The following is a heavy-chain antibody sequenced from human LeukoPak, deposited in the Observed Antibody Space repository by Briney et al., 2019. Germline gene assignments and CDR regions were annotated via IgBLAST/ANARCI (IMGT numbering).Heavy chain of an antibody. J-gene: IGHJ4*02. CDR2: IDSGGDT. CDR1: GITVSTNY. V-gene: IGHV3-66*01. CDR3: ARDFGAEISMDC. Sequence: GGSLRLSCEASGITVSTNYMSWVRQAPGKGLEWVSVIDSGGDTYYADSVKGRFTISRDSSKNTLFLQMNSLRAEDTAVYYCARDFGAEISMDCWGQGTLVTVSS. D-gene: IGHD3-3*01.